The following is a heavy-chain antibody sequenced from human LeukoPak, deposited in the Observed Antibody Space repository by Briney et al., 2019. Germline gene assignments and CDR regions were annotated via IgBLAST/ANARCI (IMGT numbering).Heavy chain of an antibody. CDR1: GGTFSSYA. CDR2: IIPIFGTA. Sequence: GSSVKVSCKASGGTFSSYAISWVRQAPGQGLEWMGGIIPIFGTANYAQKFQGRVTITADESTSTAYMELSSLRSEDTAVYYCARVNTVLRYFDWLLGAFDIWGQGTMVTVSS. V-gene: IGHV1-69*01. CDR3: ARVNTVLRYFDWLLGAFDI. D-gene: IGHD3-9*01. J-gene: IGHJ3*02.